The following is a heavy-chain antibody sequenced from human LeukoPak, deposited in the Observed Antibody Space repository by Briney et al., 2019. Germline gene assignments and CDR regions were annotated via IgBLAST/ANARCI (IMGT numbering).Heavy chain of an antibody. CDR2: IYYSGST. J-gene: IGHJ3*02. CDR3: ARSGSYGDASDI. V-gene: IGHV4-30-4*08. D-gene: IGHD1-26*01. Sequence: SETLSLTCTVSGGSISSGDYYWSWIRQPPGKGLEWIGYIYYSGSTYYNPSLKSRVTISVDTSKNQSSLKLCSVTAADTAVYYCARSGSYGDASDIWGQGTMVTVSS. CDR1: GGSISSGDYY.